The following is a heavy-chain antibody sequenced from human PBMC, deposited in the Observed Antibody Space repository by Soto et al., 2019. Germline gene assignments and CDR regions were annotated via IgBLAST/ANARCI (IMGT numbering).Heavy chain of an antibody. CDR1: GGSINNGGDY. Sequence: SETLSLTCTVSGGSINNGGDYWGWIRQPPGKGLEWIGSIYYSGSTYYNPSLKSRVTISVDTSKNQFSLKLSSVTAADTAVYYCARHTPAISISDHWGQGTLVTVSS. CDR3: ARHTPAISISDH. CDR2: IYYSGST. V-gene: IGHV4-39*01. J-gene: IGHJ4*02. D-gene: IGHD2-15*01.